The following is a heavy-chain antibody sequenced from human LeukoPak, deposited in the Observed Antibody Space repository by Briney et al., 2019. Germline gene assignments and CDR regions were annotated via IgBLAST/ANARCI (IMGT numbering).Heavy chain of an antibody. D-gene: IGHD1-26*01. CDR3: VRAQVGANPRFAFDI. J-gene: IGHJ3*02. V-gene: IGHV1-69*02. CDR1: VGTFSSYT. CDR2: IIPILGIA. Sequence: ASVKVSFKASVGTFSSYTISWVRQAPGQGLEWMGRIIPILGIANYAQKFHARVTITADKSTSPASMELRSLSPEHTPTYPCVRAQVGANPRFAFDIWGQGTMVTVSS.